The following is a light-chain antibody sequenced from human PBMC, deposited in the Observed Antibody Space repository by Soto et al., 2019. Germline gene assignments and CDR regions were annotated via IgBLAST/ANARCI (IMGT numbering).Light chain of an antibody. J-gene: IGLJ2*01. V-gene: IGLV2-14*01. CDR1: SSDVGGYTY. CDR3: SSYTSGATPV. CDR2: DVS. Sequence: QLVLTQPASVSGSPGQSITISCTGSSSDVGGYTYVSWYQQHPGKAPKLIIYDVSTRPSGVSNRFSGSKSANTASLTISGLQAEDESDYYCSSYTSGATPVFGGGTQLTVL.